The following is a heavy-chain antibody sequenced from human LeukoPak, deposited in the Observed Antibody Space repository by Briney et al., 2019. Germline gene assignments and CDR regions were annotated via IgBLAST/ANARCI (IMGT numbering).Heavy chain of an antibody. V-gene: IGHV3-23*01. J-gene: IGHJ4*02. CDR1: GFTFRSYA. Sequence: GGSLRLSCAASGFTFRSYAMSWVRQAPGKGLEWVSTISSSGGSTYYADSVKGRFTISRDNSKSTLYLQMNSLRAEDTAVYYCTKDPDYASSAEGVGYFDYWGQGTLVTVSS. CDR3: TKDPDYASSAEGVGYFDY. CDR2: ISSSGGST. D-gene: IGHD3-22*01.